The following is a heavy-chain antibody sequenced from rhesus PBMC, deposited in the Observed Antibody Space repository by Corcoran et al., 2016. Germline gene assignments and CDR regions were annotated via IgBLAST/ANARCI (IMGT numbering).Heavy chain of an antibody. J-gene: IGHJ4*01. CDR1: GGSISSNY. Sequence: QVQLQESGPGLVKPSEILSLTCAVSGGSISSNYWSWIRQSPGKGLYWIGRRSGGGCITEDNPALKSRVTSSTDTSKNQFSLKLRSVTAADTAVYFCATGGPNSPDWGQGVLVTVSS. D-gene: IGHD1-44*01. CDR3: ATGGPNSPD. CDR2: RSGGGCIT. V-gene: IGHV4-173*01.